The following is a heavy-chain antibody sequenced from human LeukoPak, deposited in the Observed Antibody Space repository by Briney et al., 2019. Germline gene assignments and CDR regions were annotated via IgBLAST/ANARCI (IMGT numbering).Heavy chain of an antibody. Sequence: MAGGSLRLSCAASGFTFSSYSMNWVRQAPGKGLEWVSSISTGSSFIYYAGSVKGRFTISRDIAKNSLYLQMNCLRAEDTAVYYCARTDYYDKSIDYWGQGTLVTVSS. CDR3: ARTDYYDKSIDY. CDR1: GFTFSSYS. D-gene: IGHD3-22*01. CDR2: ISTGSSFI. V-gene: IGHV3-21*01. J-gene: IGHJ4*02.